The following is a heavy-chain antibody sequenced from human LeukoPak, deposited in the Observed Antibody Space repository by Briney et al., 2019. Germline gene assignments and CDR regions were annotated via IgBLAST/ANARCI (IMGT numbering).Heavy chain of an antibody. CDR2: ISQDGSGK. D-gene: IGHD3-3*01. CDR1: GFTFSNYW. J-gene: IGHJ4*02. V-gene: IGHV3-7*01. Sequence: GGSLRLSCGASGFTFSNYWMSWVRQAPGKGLEWVINISQDGSGKNYADSVKGRFTISRDNAKNSLYLQMNSLRAEDTAVYYCAFYDFWSGSVGGYWGQGTLVTVSS. CDR3: AFYDFWSGSVGGY.